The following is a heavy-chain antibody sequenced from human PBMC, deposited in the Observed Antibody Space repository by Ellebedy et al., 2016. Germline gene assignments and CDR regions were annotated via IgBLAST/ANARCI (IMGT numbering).Heavy chain of an antibody. D-gene: IGHD3-16*01. CDR3: ALSQGWFDP. CDR1: GYTFTRYT. Sequence: ASVKVSCKASGYTFTRYTLHWVRQAPDQRLEWLGWIHAGTGETKYSQKFQSRLFITRDTSASTVYMELTTLKSEDTAIYYCALSQGWFDPWGQGTQVNVSS. J-gene: IGHJ5*02. V-gene: IGHV1-3*01. CDR2: IHAGTGET.